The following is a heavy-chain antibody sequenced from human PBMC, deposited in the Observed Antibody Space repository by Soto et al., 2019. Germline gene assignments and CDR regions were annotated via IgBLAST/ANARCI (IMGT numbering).Heavy chain of an antibody. CDR3: ASSSYYDSSGYLPPIYYYGMDV. Sequence: GASVKVSCKASGYTFTSYAMHWVRQAPGQRLEWMGWINAGNGNTKYSQKFQGRVTITRDTSASTAYMELSSLRSEDTAVYYCASSSYYDSSGYLPPIYYYGMDVWGQGTTVTVSS. CDR1: GYTFTSYA. J-gene: IGHJ6*02. D-gene: IGHD3-22*01. CDR2: INAGNGNT. V-gene: IGHV1-3*01.